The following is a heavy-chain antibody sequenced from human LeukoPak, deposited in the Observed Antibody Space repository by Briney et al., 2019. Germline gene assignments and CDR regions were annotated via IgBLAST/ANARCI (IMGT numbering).Heavy chain of an antibody. Sequence: GGSLRLSCAASGFTFSNYTVMWVRQAPGQGLEWVSAINSGGAPRYADSVKGRFTISRDNSKNMLYLQMNSLRAEDTAQYFCARDPNGDYIGAFEFWGQGTGVTVSS. D-gene: IGHD4-17*01. V-gene: IGHV3-23*01. CDR1: GFTFSNYT. J-gene: IGHJ3*01. CDR3: ARDPNGDYIGAFEF. CDR2: INSGGAP.